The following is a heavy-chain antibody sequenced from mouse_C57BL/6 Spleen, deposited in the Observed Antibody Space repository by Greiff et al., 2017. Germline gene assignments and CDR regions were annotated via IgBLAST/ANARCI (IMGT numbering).Heavy chain of an antibody. CDR3: ARKELYYYGSSYDYAMDY. D-gene: IGHD1-1*01. V-gene: IGHV1-78*01. Sequence: VQGVESDAELVKPGASVKISCKVSGYTFTDHTIHWMKQRPEQGLEWIGYIYPRDGSTKYNEKFKGKATLTADKSSSTAYMQLNSLTSEDSAVYFCARKELYYYGSSYDYAMDYWGQGTSVTVSS. CDR1: GYTFTDHT. CDR2: IYPRDGST. J-gene: IGHJ4*01.